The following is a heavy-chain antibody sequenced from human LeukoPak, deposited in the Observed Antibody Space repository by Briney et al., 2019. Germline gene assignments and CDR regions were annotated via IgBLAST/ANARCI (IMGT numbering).Heavy chain of an antibody. D-gene: IGHD2-2*01. Sequence: SETLSLTCVVSGYSISSGYQWAWIRQSPGKGLEWIGSIYQSGSAHYNPSLKSRVTISVETSKNQFSLNLYSVTAADTAVYYCARDPRWLTPDCTSNSGYENYFDPWGQGTLVTVSS. CDR1: GYSISSGYQ. CDR3: ARDPRWLTPDCTSNSGYENYFDP. J-gene: IGHJ5*02. CDR2: IYQSGSA. V-gene: IGHV4-38-2*02.